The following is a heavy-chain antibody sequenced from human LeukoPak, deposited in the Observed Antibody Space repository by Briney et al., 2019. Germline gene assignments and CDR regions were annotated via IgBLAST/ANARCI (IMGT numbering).Heavy chain of an antibody. CDR3: ASGLVGAAGDY. V-gene: IGHV4-39*07. CDR1: GGSISSNSYF. CDR2: IYYTGST. D-gene: IGHD1-26*01. Sequence: SETLSLTCTVSGGSISSNSYFWGWVRQPPGKGLEWIGSIYYTGSTDYNPSLKSRVTISVDTSKNQFSLKLSSVTAADTAVYYCASGLVGAAGDYWGQGTLVTVSS. J-gene: IGHJ4*02.